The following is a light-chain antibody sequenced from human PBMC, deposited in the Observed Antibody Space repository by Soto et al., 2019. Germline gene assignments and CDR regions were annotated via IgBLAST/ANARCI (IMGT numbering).Light chain of an antibody. CDR2: GAS. Sequence: EIVLTQSPGTLSLSPGERATLSCRASQSVSSSYLAWYQQKPGQAPRLLIYGASSGATGIPDRFSGSGSGTDFTLTISRLEPEDFAVYYCQQDGSSSLTFGGGTKVEIK. CDR3: QQDGSSSLT. CDR1: QSVSSSY. J-gene: IGKJ4*01. V-gene: IGKV3-20*01.